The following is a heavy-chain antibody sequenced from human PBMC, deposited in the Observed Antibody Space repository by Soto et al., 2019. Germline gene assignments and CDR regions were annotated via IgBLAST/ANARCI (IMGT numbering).Heavy chain of an antibody. CDR3: ARDPGAVKYYYYGMDV. D-gene: IGHD1-26*01. CDR2: IIPIFGAA. V-gene: IGHV1-69*13. J-gene: IGHJ6*02. CDR1: GGTFSSYA. Sequence: GASVKVSCKASGGTFSSYAISWVRQAPGQGLEWMGGIIPIFGAANYAQKFQGRVTITADESTSTAYMELSSLRSEDTAVYYCARDPGAVKYYYYGMDVWGQGTTVTVSS.